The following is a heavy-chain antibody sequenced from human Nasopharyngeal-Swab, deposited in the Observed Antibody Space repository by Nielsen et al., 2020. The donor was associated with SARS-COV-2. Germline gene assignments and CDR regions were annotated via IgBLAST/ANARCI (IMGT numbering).Heavy chain of an antibody. Sequence: GESLKIFCAASGFTFSSYGMHWVRQAPGKGLEWVAVIWYDGSNKYYADSVKGRFTISRDNSKNTLYLQMNSLRAEDTAVYYCARGNWYYDFWSGYIDYWGQGTLVTVSS. D-gene: IGHD3-3*01. CDR3: ARGNWYYDFWSGYIDY. J-gene: IGHJ4*02. CDR1: GFTFSSYG. CDR2: IWYDGSNK. V-gene: IGHV3-33*01.